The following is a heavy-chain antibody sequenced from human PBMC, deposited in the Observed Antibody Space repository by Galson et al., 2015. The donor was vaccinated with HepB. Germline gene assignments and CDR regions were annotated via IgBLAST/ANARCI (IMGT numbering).Heavy chain of an antibody. CDR2: ISHSGGNT. CDR3: AKDGISGSAPGL. J-gene: IGHJ4*02. Sequence: SLRLSCAASGFTFSSYAMNWVRQAPGKGLEWVSDISHSGGNTHYADSVKGRFTISRDNSKNTLYLQMNSLRAEDTAVYYCAKDGISGSAPGLGGQGTLVTVSS. CDR1: GFTFSSYA. V-gene: IGHV3-23*01. D-gene: IGHD1-26*01.